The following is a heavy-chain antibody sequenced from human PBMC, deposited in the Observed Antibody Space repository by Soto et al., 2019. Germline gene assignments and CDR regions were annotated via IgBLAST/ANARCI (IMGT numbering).Heavy chain of an antibody. CDR3: SRDSGSGAPFDS. CDR1: GGYISSYY. CDR2: IFYSGNT. Sequence: SETLSLTCSVSGGYISSYYWSWIRQPPGKGLEWIGYIFYSGNTNYNPSLRSRVTISVDTSKNQFSLKLRSVTPADTAVYYCSRDSGSGAPFDSWGQGTLVTVSS. V-gene: IGHV4-59*01. J-gene: IGHJ4*02.